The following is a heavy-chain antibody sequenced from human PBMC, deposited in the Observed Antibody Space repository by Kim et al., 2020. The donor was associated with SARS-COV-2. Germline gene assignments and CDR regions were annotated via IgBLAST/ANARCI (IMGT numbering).Heavy chain of an antibody. Sequence: SETLSLTCTVSGGSISSYYWSWIRQPAGKGLEWIGRIYTSGSTNYNPSLKSRVTMSVDTSKNQFSLKLSSVTAADTAVYYCASTLDYDFWSGYYTGGGYFDYWGQGTLVTVSS. CDR3: ASTLDYDFWSGYYTGGGYFDY. J-gene: IGHJ4*02. CDR1: GGSISSYY. V-gene: IGHV4-4*07. CDR2: IYTSGST. D-gene: IGHD3-3*01.